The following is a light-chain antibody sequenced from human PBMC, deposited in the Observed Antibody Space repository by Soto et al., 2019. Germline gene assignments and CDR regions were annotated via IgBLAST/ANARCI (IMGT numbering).Light chain of an antibody. CDR1: QNITTY. Sequence: DIQMTQSPSSLSASVGDRVTIPCRASQNITTYLNWYQQKPGKAPKLLIYGASSLQNGVPSRFRGSGAGTDFTLTISSLQPEDFATYYCQRGYSTLTWTFGQGTKVELK. CDR3: QRGYSTLTWT. J-gene: IGKJ1*01. CDR2: GAS. V-gene: IGKV1-39*01.